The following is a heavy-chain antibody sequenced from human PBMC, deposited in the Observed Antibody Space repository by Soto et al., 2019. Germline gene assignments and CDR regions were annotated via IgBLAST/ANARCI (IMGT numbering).Heavy chain of an antibody. Sequence: ASETLSLTCTVSGGSISSSSYYWGWIRQPPGKGLEWIGSIYYSGSTYYNPSLKSRVTISVDTSKNQFSLKLSSVTAADTAVYYCARHASSSFLEWFAFDYWGQGTLVTVSS. CDR1: GGSISSSSYY. CDR3: ARHASSSFLEWFAFDY. CDR2: IYYSGST. D-gene: IGHD3-3*01. V-gene: IGHV4-39*01. J-gene: IGHJ4*02.